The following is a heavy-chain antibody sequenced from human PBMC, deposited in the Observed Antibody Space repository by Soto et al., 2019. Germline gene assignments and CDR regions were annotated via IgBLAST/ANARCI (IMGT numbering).Heavy chain of an antibody. CDR3: AKVRPRRTSGYVFDY. D-gene: IGHD5-18*01. CDR1: GFTFSTYA. V-gene: IGHV3-23*01. CDR2: VSASGLNT. Sequence: EVQLLESGGKLVQPGGSLTLSCAASGFTFSTYAMAWVRQAPGKGLEWVSGVSASGLNTDYADPVKGRFYISRDNSKNTVSLHMNSLSAEDTGLYYCAKVRPRRTSGYVFDYWGQGTPVTVSS. J-gene: IGHJ4*02.